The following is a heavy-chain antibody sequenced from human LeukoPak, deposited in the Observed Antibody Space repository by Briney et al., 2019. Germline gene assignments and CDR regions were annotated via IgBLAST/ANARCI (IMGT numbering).Heavy chain of an antibody. CDR1: GFTFSSYA. J-gene: IGHJ5*02. Sequence: GGSLRLSCAASGFTFSSYAMHWVRQAPGKGLEWVAVISYDGSNKYCADSVKGRFTISRDNSKNTLYLQMNSLRLEDTAVYYCARGGFYYDSSAYAWGQGTLVTVSS. CDR2: ISYDGSNK. D-gene: IGHD3-22*01. CDR3: ARGGFYYDSSAYA. V-gene: IGHV3-30*04.